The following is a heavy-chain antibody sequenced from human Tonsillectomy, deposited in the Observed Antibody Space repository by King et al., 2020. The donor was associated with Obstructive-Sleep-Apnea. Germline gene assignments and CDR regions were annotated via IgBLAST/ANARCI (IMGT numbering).Heavy chain of an antibody. J-gene: IGHJ4*02. V-gene: IGHV3-9*01. CDR1: GFIFDDYV. Sequence: VQLVESGGGLVQSGRSLRLSCAASGFIFDDYVMHWVRQAPGKGLEWVSGISWNSGSIDYAASVKGRFTISRDNAENSLYLQMNSLRAEDTAFYYCAKESAVPAALDYWGQGILVIVSS. D-gene: IGHD2-2*01. CDR3: AKESAVPAALDY. CDR2: ISWNSGSI.